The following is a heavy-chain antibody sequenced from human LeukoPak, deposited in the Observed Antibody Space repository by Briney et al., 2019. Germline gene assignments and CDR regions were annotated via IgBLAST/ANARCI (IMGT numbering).Heavy chain of an antibody. J-gene: IGHJ4*02. D-gene: IGHD6-13*01. CDR3: ARAKMPGIQTAGRVNYFDS. Sequence: SGGSLRLSCAASEFTFSSDDMHWVRQATGKGLEWVSTIDTAGNAWYPDSVKGRFTISRENAKNSLNLQMNSLRVGDTAVYYCARAKMPGIQTAGRVNYFDSWGQGTLVTVSS. CDR2: IDTAGNA. V-gene: IGHV3-13*01. CDR1: EFTFSSDD.